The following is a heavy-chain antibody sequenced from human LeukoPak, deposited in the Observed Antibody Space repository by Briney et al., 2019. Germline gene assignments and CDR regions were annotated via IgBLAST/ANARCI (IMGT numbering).Heavy chain of an antibody. Sequence: GGSLRLSCAASGFTFSSYAMSWVRQAPGKGLEWVSAISGSGGSTYYADSVKGRFTVSRDNSKNTLYLQMNSLRAEDTAVYYCAKTIFGVVDPFDYWGQGTLVTVSS. D-gene: IGHD3-3*01. V-gene: IGHV3-23*01. CDR2: ISGSGGST. CDR3: AKTIFGVVDPFDY. J-gene: IGHJ4*02. CDR1: GFTFSSYA.